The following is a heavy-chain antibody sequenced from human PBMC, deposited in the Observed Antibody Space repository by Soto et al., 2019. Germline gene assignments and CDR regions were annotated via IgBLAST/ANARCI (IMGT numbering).Heavy chain of an antibody. J-gene: IGHJ6*02. V-gene: IGHV3-74*01. CDR2: INSDGSST. Sequence: AGGSLRLSCAASGFTFSSYWMHWVRQAPGKGLVWVSRINSDGSSTSYADSVKGRFTISRDNAKNTLYLQMNSLRAEDTAVYYCASSLHRGYSYGTTEYYYYYGMDVWGQGTTVTVSS. CDR3: ASSLHRGYSYGTTEYYYYYGMDV. CDR1: GFTFSSYW. D-gene: IGHD5-18*01.